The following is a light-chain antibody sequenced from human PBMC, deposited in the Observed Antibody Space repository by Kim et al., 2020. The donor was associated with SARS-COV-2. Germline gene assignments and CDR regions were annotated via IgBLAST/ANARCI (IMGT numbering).Light chain of an antibody. V-gene: IGLV1-47*01. Sequence: QSVLTQPPSASGPPGQRVTISCSGSGSNIGGNFVYWYQQRTGTAPKLLIYRNNQRPSGVPDRFSGSKSGTSASLAISGLRSEDEADYYCAAWDDSLSGWVFGGGTQLTVL. CDR1: GSNIGGNF. CDR2: RNN. J-gene: IGLJ3*02. CDR3: AAWDDSLSGWV.